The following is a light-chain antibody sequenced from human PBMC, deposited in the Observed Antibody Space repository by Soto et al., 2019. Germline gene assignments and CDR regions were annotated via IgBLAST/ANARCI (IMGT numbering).Light chain of an antibody. V-gene: IGKV3-15*01. CDR1: QSLTSN. CDR3: QQYDKWHRT. Sequence: EIVMTQSPATLSVSPGERVTLSCRASQSLTSNLAWYQHKPGQSPRLLIYGASARATGIPARFSGSGSGAEYTLTISSLQYEDFAVYYCQQYDKWHRTLGQGTKVDIK. J-gene: IGKJ1*01. CDR2: GAS.